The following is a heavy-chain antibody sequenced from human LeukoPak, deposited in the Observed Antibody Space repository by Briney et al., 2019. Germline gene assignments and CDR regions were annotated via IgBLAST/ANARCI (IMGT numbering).Heavy chain of an antibody. Sequence: GGSLRLSCAASGFTFTTYSMNWVRQAPGKGLEWVSSISSSSSYIYYADSVKGRFTISRDNAKNSLYLQMNSLRAEDTAVYYCARNGDYVYYDMDVWGQGTTVTVSS. V-gene: IGHV3-21*01. D-gene: IGHD4-17*01. CDR1: GFTFTTYS. CDR3: ARNGDYVYYDMDV. J-gene: IGHJ6*02. CDR2: ISSSSSYI.